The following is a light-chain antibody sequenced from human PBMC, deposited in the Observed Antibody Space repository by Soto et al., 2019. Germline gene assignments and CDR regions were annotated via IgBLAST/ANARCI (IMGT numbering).Light chain of an antibody. CDR3: QNYGSPPVT. CDR2: GAS. J-gene: IGKJ4*01. Sequence: EIVLTQSPGTLSLSPGERATLSCSASQTVNSNFLAWYQQKPGQAPRLLIYGASIRATGIPDRFSGSGSGTDFTLTINKLEPDDFALYFCQNYGSPPVTFGGGPRWRLN. CDR1: QTVNSNF. V-gene: IGKV3-20*01.